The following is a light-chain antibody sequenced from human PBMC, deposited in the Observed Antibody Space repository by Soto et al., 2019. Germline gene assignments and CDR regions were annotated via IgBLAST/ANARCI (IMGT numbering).Light chain of an antibody. CDR2: AAS. CDR1: QTVSRF. CDR3: QQSYDPVT. V-gene: IGKV1-39*01. J-gene: IGKJ4*01. Sequence: DIQMTQSPSSLSASVGDRVTITCRASQTVSRFLNWYQQKPGKAPKLLITAASNLEDGVPSRFSGSGLRTYFTLTINSLQPEDFATYFCQQSYDPVTFGGGTKVEIK.